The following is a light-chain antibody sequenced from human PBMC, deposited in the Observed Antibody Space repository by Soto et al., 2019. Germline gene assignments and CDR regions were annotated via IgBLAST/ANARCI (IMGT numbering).Light chain of an antibody. V-gene: IGLV2-14*01. CDR2: EVS. J-gene: IGLJ1*01. CDR1: SSDVGGYNY. CDR3: SSYTSSSTLSSR. Sequence: QSVLTQPASVSGSPGQSITISCTGTSSDVGGYNYVSWYQQHPGKAPKLMIYEVSNRPSGVSNRFSGSKSGNTASLTISGLQAEDEAYYYCSSYTSSSTLSSRFGTGTKVAV.